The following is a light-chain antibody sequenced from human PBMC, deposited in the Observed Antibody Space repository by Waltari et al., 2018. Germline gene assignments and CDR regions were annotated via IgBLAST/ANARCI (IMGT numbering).Light chain of an antibody. CDR2: DVS. Sequence: QSALTPPASVSGSPGQPIPLPCTGTSRDVGGYNYVYWYQQHPGKAPKLMIDDVSNRPSVVSTRFSGSKAGDTAAMTISGLQAANEADYYCSSYTGSSTPVVFGGGTKLTVL. CDR1: SRDVGGYNY. J-gene: IGLJ2*01. V-gene: IGLV2-14*03. CDR3: SSYTGSSTPVV.